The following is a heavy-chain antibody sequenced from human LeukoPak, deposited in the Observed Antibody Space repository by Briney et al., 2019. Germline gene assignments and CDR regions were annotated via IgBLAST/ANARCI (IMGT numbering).Heavy chain of an antibody. Sequence: SETLSLTCAVYGGSFSGYYWSWIRQPPGKGLEWIGEINHSGSTNYNPSLKSRVTISVDTSKNQFSLKLSSVTAADTAVYYCARRGGWYFIRHGWFDPWGQGTLVTVSS. CDR2: INHSGST. CDR1: GGSFSGYY. D-gene: IGHD6-19*01. V-gene: IGHV4-34*01. J-gene: IGHJ5*02. CDR3: ARRGGWYFIRHGWFDP.